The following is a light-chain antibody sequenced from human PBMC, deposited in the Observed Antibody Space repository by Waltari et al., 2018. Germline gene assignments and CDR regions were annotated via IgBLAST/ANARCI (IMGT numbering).Light chain of an antibody. CDR2: KAS. J-gene: IGKJ1*01. CDR1: QSVNRW. Sequence: IQMTQSPSTLSASVGARVTITCRASQSVNRWLVWYQQKPGKAPKLLISKASALQNGVAPRFSGGGSGTEFTLTISNLQPDDSSTYYCQQYEAFPVTFGHGTKVEIK. CDR3: QQYEAFPVT. V-gene: IGKV1-5*03.